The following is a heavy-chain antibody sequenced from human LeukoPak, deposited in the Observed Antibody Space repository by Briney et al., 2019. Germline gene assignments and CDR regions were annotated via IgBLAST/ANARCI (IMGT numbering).Heavy chain of an antibody. CDR1: GFTVSSNY. CDR2: IYSGGST. CDR3: ARDQQRQYYYYMDV. V-gene: IGHV3-53*01. Sequence: PGGSLRLSCAAPGFTVSSNYMSWIRQPPGKGLGWGSVIYSGGSTYYADSVKGRLTISRDNSKNTLYLQMNSLRAEDTAVYYCARDQQRQYYYYMDVWGKGTTVTVSS. J-gene: IGHJ6*03. D-gene: IGHD1-1*01.